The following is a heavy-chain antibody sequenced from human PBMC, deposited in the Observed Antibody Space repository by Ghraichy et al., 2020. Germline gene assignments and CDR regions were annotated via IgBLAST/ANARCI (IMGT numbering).Heavy chain of an antibody. J-gene: IGHJ5*02. CDR3: ARVTVYSNYGGRFFGWFDP. D-gene: IGHD4-11*01. V-gene: IGHV1-18*04. Sequence: ASVKVSCKASGYTFTSYGISWVRQAPGQGLEWMGWISAYNGNTNYAQKLQGRVTMTTDTSTSTAYMELRSLRSDDTAVYYCARVTVYSNYGGRFFGWFDPWGQGTLVTVSS. CDR1: GYTFTSYG. CDR2: ISAYNGNT.